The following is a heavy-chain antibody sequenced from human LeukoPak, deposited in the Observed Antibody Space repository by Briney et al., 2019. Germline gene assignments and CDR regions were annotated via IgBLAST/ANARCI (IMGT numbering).Heavy chain of an antibody. CDR1: GGSFSGYY. V-gene: IGHV4-34*01. J-gene: IGHJ4*02. Sequence: SETLSLTCAVYGGSFSGYYWSWVRQPPGKGLEWIGEINHSGSTNYNPSLKSRVTISVDTSKNQFSPQLSSVTAADTAVYYCGRGERGVDYWGQGTLVTVSS. D-gene: IGHD2-8*01. CDR3: GRGERGVDY. CDR2: INHSGST.